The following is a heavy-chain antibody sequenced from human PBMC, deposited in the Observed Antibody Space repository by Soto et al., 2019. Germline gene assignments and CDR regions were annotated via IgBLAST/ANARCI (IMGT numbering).Heavy chain of an antibody. J-gene: IGHJ6*02. V-gene: IGHV3-23*01. Sequence: EVQLLESGGTLEQPGGSLRLSCAASGFIFSNYAMTWVRQAPGKGLEWVSTTSGSGNSTDYADSVKGRFTISRDNSKNTLYLQMNSLRVEDTAVYYCAKETMVRGLVRLYYYGMDVWGQGTTVTVSS. CDR2: TSGSGNST. D-gene: IGHD3-10*01. CDR3: AKETMVRGLVRLYYYGMDV. CDR1: GFIFSNYA.